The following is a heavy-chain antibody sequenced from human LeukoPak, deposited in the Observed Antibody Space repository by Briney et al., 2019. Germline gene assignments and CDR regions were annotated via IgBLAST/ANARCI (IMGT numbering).Heavy chain of an antibody. Sequence: GGSLRLSCAASGFTFSSYWMYWVRQAPGKGLVWVSRINSDGSNTNYADSVKGRFTISRDNAKNSLYLQMNSLRVEDTAVYYCARDRGIVGTTGYYYIDVWGKGTTVTVSS. V-gene: IGHV3-74*01. CDR2: INSDGSNT. J-gene: IGHJ6*03. D-gene: IGHD1-26*01. CDR3: ARDRGIVGTTGYYYIDV. CDR1: GFTFSSYW.